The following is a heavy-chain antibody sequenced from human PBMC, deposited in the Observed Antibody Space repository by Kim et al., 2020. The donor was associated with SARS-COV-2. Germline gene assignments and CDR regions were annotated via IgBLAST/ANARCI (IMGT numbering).Heavy chain of an antibody. V-gene: IGHV1-24*01. Sequence: AQKFPGRVTMTEDTSTDTAYMELSRLRSEDTAVYYCATVPIAVAGTYFDYWGQGTLVTVSS. J-gene: IGHJ4*02. CDR3: ATVPIAVAGTYFDY. D-gene: IGHD6-19*01.